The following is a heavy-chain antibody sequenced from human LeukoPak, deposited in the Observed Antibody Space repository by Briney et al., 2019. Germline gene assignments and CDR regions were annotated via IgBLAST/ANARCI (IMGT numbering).Heavy chain of an antibody. V-gene: IGHV1-2*02. CDR1: GYTFTGYY. Sequence: ASVKVSCKASGYTFTGYYMHWVRQAPGQGLEWMGWINPNSGGTNYAQKFQGRVTMTRDTSISTAYMELSRLRSDDTAVYYCASLYGDYEAAFDIWGQGTMVTVSS. CDR3: ASLYGDYEAAFDI. CDR2: INPNSGGT. D-gene: IGHD4-17*01. J-gene: IGHJ3*02.